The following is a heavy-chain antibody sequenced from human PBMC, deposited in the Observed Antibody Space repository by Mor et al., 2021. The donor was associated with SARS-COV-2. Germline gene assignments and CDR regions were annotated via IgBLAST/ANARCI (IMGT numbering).Heavy chain of an antibody. J-gene: IGHJ3*02. V-gene: IGHV3-48*03. Sequence: LEWISYICASGSTVYNADSVKGRFTISRDNAKNSLYLQMNNLRAEDTAIYFCARAGYSSLRAFDIWGLWTMVTVSS. D-gene: IGHD5-18*01. CDR2: ICASGSTV. CDR3: ARAGYSSLRAFDI.